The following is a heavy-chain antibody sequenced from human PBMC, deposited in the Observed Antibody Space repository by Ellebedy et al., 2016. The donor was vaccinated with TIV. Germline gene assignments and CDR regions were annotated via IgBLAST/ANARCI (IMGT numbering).Heavy chain of an antibody. D-gene: IGHD6-19*01. CDR3: ARDPGGSGWPDHFDY. V-gene: IGHV3-21*01. CDR1: GFSFAYT. CDR2: ISTTGDYI. J-gene: IGHJ4*01. Sequence: GGSLRLXCGGSGFSFAYTMSWVRPAPRKGLEWVSSISTTGDYIYYADSVKGRFTVSRDNAKNSVYLQMNSLRADDTAVYYCARDPGGSGWPDHFDYWGHGTLVTVSS.